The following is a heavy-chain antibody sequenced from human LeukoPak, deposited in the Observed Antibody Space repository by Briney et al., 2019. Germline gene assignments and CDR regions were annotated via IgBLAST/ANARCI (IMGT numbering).Heavy chain of an antibody. Sequence: GGSLRLSCAASGFTFNIYSMSWVRQAPGEGLEWVSSITSISDGTFYADSVKGRFTISRDNSKSTLYLQMNSLRAEDTALYYCVKDRPNYFGWNGHYYTRNGDSWGQGTLVTVSS. V-gene: IGHV3-23*01. CDR1: GFTFNIYS. CDR3: VKDRPNYFGWNGHYYTRNGDS. CDR2: ITSISDGT. D-gene: IGHD3-10*01. J-gene: IGHJ5*01.